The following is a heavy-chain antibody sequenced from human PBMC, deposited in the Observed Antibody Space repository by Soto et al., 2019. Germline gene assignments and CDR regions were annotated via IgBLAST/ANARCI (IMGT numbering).Heavy chain of an antibody. Sequence: SETLSLTCTVSGGSISSYYRSWIRQPPGKGLEWIGYIYYSGSTNYNPSLKSRVTISVDTSKNQFSLKLSSVTAADTAVYYCARSDGRYWGQGTLVTVSS. V-gene: IGHV4-59*01. J-gene: IGHJ4*02. CDR3: ARSDGRY. CDR1: GGSISSYY. CDR2: IYYSGST.